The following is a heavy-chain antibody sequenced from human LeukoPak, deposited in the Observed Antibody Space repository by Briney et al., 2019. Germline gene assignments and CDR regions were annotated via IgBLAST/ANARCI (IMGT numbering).Heavy chain of an antibody. CDR3: ARIRDSSGYYLGAFDI. CDR1: NGSISSHY. J-gene: IGHJ3*02. Sequence: SETLSLTCTVSNGSISSHYWSWIRQAAGKGLEWIGRIYSTGSTNYNPSLESRLTMSVDTSKNQFSLRLTSVTAADTAVYYCARIRDSSGYYLGAFDIWGQGTTVTVSS. D-gene: IGHD3-22*01. CDR2: IYSTGST. V-gene: IGHV4-4*07.